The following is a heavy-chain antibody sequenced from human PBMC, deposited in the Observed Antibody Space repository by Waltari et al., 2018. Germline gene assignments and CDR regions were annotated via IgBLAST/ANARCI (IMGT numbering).Heavy chain of an antibody. D-gene: IGHD2-2*01. CDR3: ARRSVHCDGTACSACWFDP. V-gene: IGHV1-69-2*01. CDR2: NAPYDVET. J-gene: IGHJ5*02. CDR1: GNSLSDNY. Sequence: EIRLLQSGAEVKKPGATVKISCKASGNSLSDNYIHWVQQVPGKGHEWIGRNAPYDVETICAEKCEDRVTLPADWATVTAYVELSRLSSDDTATYDCARRSVHCDGTACSACWFDPWSQGTLVKVSS.